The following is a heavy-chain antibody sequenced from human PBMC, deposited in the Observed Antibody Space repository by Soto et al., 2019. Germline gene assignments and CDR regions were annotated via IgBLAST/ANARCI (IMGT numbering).Heavy chain of an antibody. J-gene: IGHJ5*02. CDR1: GYSFTNND. V-gene: IGHV1-8*01. CDR3: ARMATFGSLNWFDP. D-gene: IGHD3-16*01. Sequence: ASVKVSCKASGYSFTNNDVSWVRQATGQGLEWMGWMNPGSGDAGYAQKFQGRVTMTRDISIATAYMELSSLRSDDTAIYYCARMATFGSLNWFDPWGQGTLVTVSS. CDR2: MNPGSGDA.